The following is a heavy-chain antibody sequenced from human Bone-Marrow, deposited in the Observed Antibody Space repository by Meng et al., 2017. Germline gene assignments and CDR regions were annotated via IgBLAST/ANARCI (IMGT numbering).Heavy chain of an antibody. D-gene: IGHD2-2*01. Sequence: QVQLQESGPGLVKPSGTLSLTCPVSGGSISGSSWGTWVRQPPGKGLEWIGEIYHTGSINYNPSLKSRVTISVDKSKNQFSLKLSSVTAADTAVYYCARGYCSTTNCNWFDPWGQGTLVTVSS. CDR2: IYHTGSI. J-gene: IGHJ5*02. V-gene: IGHV4-4*02. CDR3: ARGYCSTTNCNWFDP. CDR1: GGSISGSSW.